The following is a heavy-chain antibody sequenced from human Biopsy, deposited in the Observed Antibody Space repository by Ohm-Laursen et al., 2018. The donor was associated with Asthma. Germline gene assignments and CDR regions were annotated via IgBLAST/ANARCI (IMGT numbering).Heavy chain of an antibody. J-gene: IGHJ4*02. CDR1: GFSFSNYG. CDR3: AKEVFPGWELRRGPDS. V-gene: IGHV3-30*18. D-gene: IGHD1-26*01. Sequence: SLRLSCSATGFSFSNYGMHWVRQAPGKGLDWVAVISFDGTNRNYTDSVKGRFTISRDNSRNTLHLEMNSLRAEDTAVYFCAKEVFPGWELRRGPDSWGQGTLVTVSA. CDR2: ISFDGTNR.